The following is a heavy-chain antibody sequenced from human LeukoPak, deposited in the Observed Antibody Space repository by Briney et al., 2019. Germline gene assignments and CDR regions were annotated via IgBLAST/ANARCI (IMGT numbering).Heavy chain of an antibody. CDR2: MNPNSGNT. D-gene: IGHD6-6*01. V-gene: IGHV1-8*01. J-gene: IGHJ6*02. Sequence: GASVKVSCKASGYTFTSYDINWVRQATGQGLEWMGWMNPNSGNTGYAQKFQGRVTMTRNTSISTAYMELSSLRSEDTAVYYCARDRYSSSSWNYYYGMDVWGQGTTVTVSS. CDR3: ARDRYSSSSWNYYYGMDV. CDR1: GYTFTSYD.